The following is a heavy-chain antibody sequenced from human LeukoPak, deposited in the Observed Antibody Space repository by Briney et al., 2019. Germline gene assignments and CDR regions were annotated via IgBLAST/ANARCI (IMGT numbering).Heavy chain of an antibody. D-gene: IGHD3-10*01. CDR2: IYTSGST. Sequence: PSQTLSLTSTVSSGSISSSNYYWSWIRQPAGKGLEWIGRIYTSGSTNYNPSLNSRVTISVDTSKNQCSLKLTSVTAADTAVYYCARHYGSGMDYFDPWGQGTLVTVSS. J-gene: IGHJ5*02. CDR1: SGSISSSNYY. CDR3: ARHYGSGMDYFDP. V-gene: IGHV4-61*02.